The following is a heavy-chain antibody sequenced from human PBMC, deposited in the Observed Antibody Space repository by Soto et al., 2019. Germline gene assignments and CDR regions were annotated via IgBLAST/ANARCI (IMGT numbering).Heavy chain of an antibody. D-gene: IGHD6-13*01. CDR3: ARHRGEAAAGGASNWFDP. Sequence: QLQLQESGPGLVKPSETLSLTCTVSGGSISSSSYYWGWIRQPPGKGLEWIGSIYYSGSTYYNPSLKSRVTISVDTSKNQVSLKLSSVTAADTAVYYCARHRGEAAAGGASNWFDPCGQGTLLTVSS. CDR1: GGSISSSSYY. J-gene: IGHJ5*02. V-gene: IGHV4-39*01. CDR2: IYYSGST.